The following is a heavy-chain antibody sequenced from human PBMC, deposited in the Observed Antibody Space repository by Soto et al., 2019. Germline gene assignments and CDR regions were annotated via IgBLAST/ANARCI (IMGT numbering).Heavy chain of an antibody. V-gene: IGHV3-9*01. Sequence: EVQLVASGGAVVQPGGSLRLSCGGSGFDFYEHAMHWVRQAPGRGPEWVAGISGNSATVVYADSVEGRFTISRDNARNSVFLQMRSLATEDTAFYYCAKDSLIDVWSGFYDWGQGTLVTVSS. D-gene: IGHD3-3*01. CDR2: ISGNSATV. J-gene: IGHJ4*02. CDR3: AKDSLIDVWSGFYD. CDR1: GFDFYEHA.